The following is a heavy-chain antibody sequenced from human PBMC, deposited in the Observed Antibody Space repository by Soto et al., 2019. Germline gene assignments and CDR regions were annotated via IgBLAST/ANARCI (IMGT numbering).Heavy chain of an antibody. V-gene: IGHV1-18*01. CDR1: GYTFTTYG. CDR3: ARGGSAPFIYYGMDV. J-gene: IGHJ6*02. Sequence: QVQLEQSGAEVKKPGDSMKVSCKASGYTFTTYGISWVRQAPGQGLEWMGWINGYNGNTDYPQKLQGRVTMTTDTPPSSAYVALRRRISDDTPVYYCARGGSAPFIYYGMDVWGQGTTVTVSS. CDR2: INGYNGNT. D-gene: IGHD6-19*01.